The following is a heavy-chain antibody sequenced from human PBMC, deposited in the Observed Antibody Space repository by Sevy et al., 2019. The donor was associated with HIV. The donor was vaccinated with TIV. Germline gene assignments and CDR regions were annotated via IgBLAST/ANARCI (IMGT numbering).Heavy chain of an antibody. Sequence: GGSLRLSYAASGFTFSSYSMNWVRQAPGKGLEWVSSISSSSSYMYYADSVKGRFTISRDNAKNSLYLQMNSLRAEDTAVYYCARERGIVVVVAATHDAFDIWGQGTMVTVSS. D-gene: IGHD2-15*01. CDR1: GFTFSSYS. CDR3: ARERGIVVVVAATHDAFDI. CDR2: ISSSSSYM. J-gene: IGHJ3*02. V-gene: IGHV3-21*01.